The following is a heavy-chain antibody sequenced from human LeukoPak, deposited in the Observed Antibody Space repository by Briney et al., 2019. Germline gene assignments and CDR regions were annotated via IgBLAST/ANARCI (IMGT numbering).Heavy chain of an antibody. CDR2: ISGSGGST. Sequence: GGSLRLPCAASGFTFSSYAMSWVRQAPGRGLEWVSAISGSGGSTYYADSVKGRFTISRDNSQNTLYVEMNTLRAEDTAVYYCAKWGDYDILTGYYVSDFWGQGTLVTVSS. V-gene: IGHV3-23*01. CDR3: AKWGDYDILTGYYVSDF. CDR1: GFTFSSYA. J-gene: IGHJ4*02. D-gene: IGHD3-9*01.